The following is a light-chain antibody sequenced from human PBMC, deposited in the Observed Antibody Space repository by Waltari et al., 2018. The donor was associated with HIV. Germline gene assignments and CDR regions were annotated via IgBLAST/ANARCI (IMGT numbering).Light chain of an antibody. Sequence: DIQLTQSPSTLSASVGDRVTIFCRTSEAIRSDLAWFQQKPGKAPTRLIFAGSTLQSGVPLMFSGSGSGTQFTLTISGLQPEDFATYFCQQHNSFPISFGAGTKV. CDR1: EAIRSD. CDR3: QQHNSFPIS. J-gene: IGKJ4*01. V-gene: IGKV1-17*01. CDR2: AGS.